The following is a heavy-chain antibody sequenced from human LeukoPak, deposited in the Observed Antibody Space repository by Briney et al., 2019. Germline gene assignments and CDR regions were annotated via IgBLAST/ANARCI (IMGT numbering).Heavy chain of an antibody. CDR2: ISYDGSNK. D-gene: IGHD3-22*01. CDR1: GFTFSSYG. Sequence: PGRSLRLSCAASGFTFSSYGMHWVRQAPGKGLEWVAVISYDGSNKYYADSVKGRFTISRDNSKNTLYLQMNSLRAEDTAVYYRAKAREDEWLLLDDYWGQGTLVTVSS. V-gene: IGHV3-30*18. J-gene: IGHJ4*02. CDR3: AKAREDEWLLLDDY.